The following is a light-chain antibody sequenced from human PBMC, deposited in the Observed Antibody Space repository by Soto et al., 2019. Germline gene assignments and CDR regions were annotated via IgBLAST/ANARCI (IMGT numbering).Light chain of an antibody. CDR1: QSVGSN. CDR3: QQYDNWPLT. V-gene: IGKV3-15*01. CDR2: DAS. Sequence: EIVMTQSRSTVSVSPVERGTLSCRASQSVGSNLAWYQQKPGLAPRVLIYDASTRATVIPARFSGSGSGTEFTLTISSLQSEDFAVYYCQQYDNWPLTFGGGTKVDIK. J-gene: IGKJ4*01.